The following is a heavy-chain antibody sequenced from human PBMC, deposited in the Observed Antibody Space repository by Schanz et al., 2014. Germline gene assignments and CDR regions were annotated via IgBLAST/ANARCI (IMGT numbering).Heavy chain of an antibody. CDR2: TYSGGST. CDR3: PKELNRRGGQTNFYYYYGMDV. CDR1: GFTVSSNY. D-gene: IGHD5-12*01. Sequence: EVQLVESGGGLVKPGGSLRLSCAASGFTVSSNYMSWVRQAPGKGLEWVSITYSGGSTYYADSVKGRFTISRDNSKNTLYLLMNSLRAEDTAVYYCPKELNRRGGQTNFYYYYGMDVWGQGTTVTVSS. V-gene: IGHV3-66*01. J-gene: IGHJ6*02.